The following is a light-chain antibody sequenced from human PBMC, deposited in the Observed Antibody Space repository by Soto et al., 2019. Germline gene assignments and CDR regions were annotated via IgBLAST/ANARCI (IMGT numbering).Light chain of an antibody. CDR1: QSVSSN. CDR2: GAS. Sequence: EIVMTQSPATLSVSPGERATLSCRASQSVSSNLAWYQQKPGQAPRLLIYGASTRATGIPARFSGGGSGPEFTLTISSLQSEYFAVYYCQQYNNWWTFAQGTKVKIK. CDR3: QQYNNWWT. V-gene: IGKV3-15*01. J-gene: IGKJ1*01.